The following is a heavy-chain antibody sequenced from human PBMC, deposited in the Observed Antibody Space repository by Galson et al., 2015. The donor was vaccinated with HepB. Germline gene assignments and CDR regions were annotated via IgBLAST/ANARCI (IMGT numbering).Heavy chain of an antibody. CDR2: IIPILGIA. Sequence: SVKVSCKASGGTFSSYAISWVRPAPRQGLEWMGRIIPILGIANYAQKFQGRVTITADKSTSTAYMELSSLRSEDTAVYYCARGGLTIFGVATYNWFDPWGQGTLVTVSS. CDR3: ARGGLTIFGVATYNWFDP. CDR1: GGTFSSYA. J-gene: IGHJ5*02. V-gene: IGHV1-69*04. D-gene: IGHD3-3*01.